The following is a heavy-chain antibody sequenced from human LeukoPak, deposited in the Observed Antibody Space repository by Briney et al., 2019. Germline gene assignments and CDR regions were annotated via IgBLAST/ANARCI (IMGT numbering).Heavy chain of an antibody. CDR1: GFTFSSYG. CDR3: AKGLYCSGGSCYVY. V-gene: IGHV3-30*18. J-gene: IGHJ4*02. CDR2: ISYDGSNK. Sequence: GRSLRLSCAASGFTFSSYGMHWVRQAPGKGLEWVAVISYDGSNKYYADSVKGRSTISRDNSKNTLYLQMNSLRAEDTAVYYCAKGLYCSGGSCYVYWGQGTLVTVSS. D-gene: IGHD2-15*01.